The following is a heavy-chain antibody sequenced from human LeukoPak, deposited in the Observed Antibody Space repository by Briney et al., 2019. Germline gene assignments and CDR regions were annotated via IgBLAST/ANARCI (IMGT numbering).Heavy chain of an antibody. Sequence: GGSLRLSCAASGFTFSSYAMSWVRQAPGKGLEWVSAISGSGGSTYYADSVKGRFTISRDNSKNTLFLQMNSLRAEDTAVYYYAKVLDDYIWGSYRYFDYWGQGTLVTVSS. J-gene: IGHJ4*02. CDR2: ISGSGGST. CDR3: AKVLDDYIWGSYRYFDY. D-gene: IGHD3-16*02. CDR1: GFTFSSYA. V-gene: IGHV3-23*01.